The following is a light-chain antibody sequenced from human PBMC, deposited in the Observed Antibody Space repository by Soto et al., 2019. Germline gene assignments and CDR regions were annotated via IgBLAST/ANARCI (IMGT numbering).Light chain of an antibody. CDR1: SSNIGAGYD. CDR3: QSYDSSLSAL. Sequence: QSALTQPPSLSGAPGQRVTISCTGSSSNIGAGYDVHWYQQLPGTAPKLLIYGNSNRPSGVPDRFSGSKSGTSAALAITGLEAEDEADYYCQSYDSSLSALFGGGTKVTVL. J-gene: IGLJ3*02. V-gene: IGLV1-40*01. CDR2: GNS.